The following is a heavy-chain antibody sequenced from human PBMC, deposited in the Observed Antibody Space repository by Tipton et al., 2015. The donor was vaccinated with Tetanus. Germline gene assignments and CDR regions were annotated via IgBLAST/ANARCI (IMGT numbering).Heavy chain of an antibody. CDR2: ITGSGVGT. V-gene: IGHV3-23*01. Sequence: SLRLSCAASGFPFTTYGMTWARLAPRKGLEWVAVITGSGVGTYYSDSVKGRFTVSRDNSKNTLYLEMNSLRPEDTAVYYCARGKRFFDLWGRGTLVTVSS. CDR1: GFPFTTYG. CDR3: ARGKRFFDL. J-gene: IGHJ2*01.